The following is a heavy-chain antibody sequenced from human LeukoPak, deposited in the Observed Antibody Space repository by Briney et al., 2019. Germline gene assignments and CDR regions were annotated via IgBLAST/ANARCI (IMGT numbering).Heavy chain of an antibody. Sequence: PSETLSLTCSVSGGSISSYYWSWIRQPPGKGLDWTGYIYYSGSTNYNPSLQSRVTISADTSNNHFSLKLTSVTAADTAVYYCARHRHSHCYDYWGQGTLVTVSS. D-gene: IGHD5-18*01. V-gene: IGHV4-59*08. J-gene: IGHJ4*02. CDR2: IYYSGST. CDR3: ARHRHSHCYDY. CDR1: GGSISSYY.